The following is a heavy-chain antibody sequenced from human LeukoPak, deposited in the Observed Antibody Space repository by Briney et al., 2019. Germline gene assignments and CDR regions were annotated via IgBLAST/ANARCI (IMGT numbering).Heavy chain of an antibody. CDR3: AGRYDLWSGYPSRNPFDP. D-gene: IGHD3-3*01. CDR1: GGPISSSSYY. CDR2: IYYSGST. V-gene: IGHV4-39*01. J-gene: IGHJ5*02. Sequence: SETLSLTCTVSGGPISSSSYYWGWIRQPPGKGLEWIGSIYYSGSTHYNPSLKSRVTISVDTSKNQFSLKLSSVTAADTAVYYCAGRYDLWSGYPSRNPFDPWGQGTLVTVSS.